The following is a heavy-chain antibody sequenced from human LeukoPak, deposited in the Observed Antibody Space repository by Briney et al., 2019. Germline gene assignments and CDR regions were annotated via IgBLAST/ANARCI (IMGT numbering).Heavy chain of an antibody. J-gene: IGHJ4*02. CDR2: ISYDGSNK. CDR3: AKGGRLSGPFQY. V-gene: IGHV3-30-3*01. Sequence: TGGSLRLSCAASGFTFSSYAMHWVRQAPGKGLEWVAVISYDGSNKYYADSVKGRFTISRDNSKNTLYLEMNSLKAEDTALYYCAKGGRLSGPFQYWGQGTLVTVAS. CDR1: GFTFSSYA. D-gene: IGHD2-15*01.